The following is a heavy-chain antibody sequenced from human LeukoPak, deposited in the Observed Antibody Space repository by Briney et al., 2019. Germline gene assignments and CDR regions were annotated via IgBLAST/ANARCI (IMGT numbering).Heavy chain of an antibody. J-gene: IGHJ4*02. CDR2: LDPEDGET. D-gene: IGHD4-17*01. Sequence: ASVKVSCKVSGYTLTELSMHWVRQAPGKGLEWMGGLDPEDGETIYAQKFQGRVTMTEDTSTDTAYMELSSLRSEDTAVYYCATAGLTTVTTGFDYWGQGTLVTVSS. CDR1: GYTLTELS. V-gene: IGHV1-24*01. CDR3: ATAGLTTVTTGFDY.